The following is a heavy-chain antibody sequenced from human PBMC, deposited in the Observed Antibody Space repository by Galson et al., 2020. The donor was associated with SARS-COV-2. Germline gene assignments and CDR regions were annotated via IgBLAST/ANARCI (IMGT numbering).Heavy chain of an antibody. Sequence: GGSLRLSCAASGFTFSSYAMSWVRQAPGKGLEWVSAISGSGGSTYYADSVKGRFTISRDNSKNTLYLQMNSLRAEDTAVYYCAKGGYYYGSSGYYYDWGQGTLVTVSS. J-gene: IGHJ4*02. CDR3: AKGGYYYGSSGYYYD. CDR1: GFTFSSYA. CDR2: ISGSGGST. V-gene: IGHV3-23*01. D-gene: IGHD3-22*01.